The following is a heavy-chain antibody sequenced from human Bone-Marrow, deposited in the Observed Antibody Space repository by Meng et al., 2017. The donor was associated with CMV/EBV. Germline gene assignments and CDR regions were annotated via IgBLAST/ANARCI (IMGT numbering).Heavy chain of an antibody. V-gene: IGHV3-7*01. D-gene: IGHD2-2*02. Sequence: GESLKISCAASGFTFSGYWMNWVRQTPGKGLEWVANIKQDGSDKYYADSVKGRVTISRDNAKNSLYLQMNSLRAEDTAVYYCARDKCSSTSCYTLDPWGQGTLVTVSS. J-gene: IGHJ5*02. CDR1: GFTFSGYW. CDR3: ARDKCSSTSCYTLDP. CDR2: IKQDGSDK.